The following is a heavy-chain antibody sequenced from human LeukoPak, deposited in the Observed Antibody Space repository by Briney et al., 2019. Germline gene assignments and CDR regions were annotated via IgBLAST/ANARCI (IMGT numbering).Heavy chain of an antibody. CDR2: ISYDGNNK. J-gene: IGHJ4*02. D-gene: IGHD5-24*01. V-gene: IGHV3-30-3*01. CDR3: ARGGWLQLEGYFDY. CDR1: GFSFSSYA. Sequence: GGSLRLSCAASGFSFSSYAIHWVRQAPGKGLEWVAVISYDGNNKYYADSVKGRFTISRDNSKNTLYLQMNSLRAEDTAVYYCARGGWLQLEGYFDYWGQGTLVTVSS.